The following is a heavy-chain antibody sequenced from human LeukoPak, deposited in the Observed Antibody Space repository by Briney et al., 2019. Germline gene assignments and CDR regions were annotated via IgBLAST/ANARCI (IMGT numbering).Heavy chain of an antibody. CDR2: ISSSGSTI. D-gene: IGHD3-22*01. V-gene: IGHV3-48*03. J-gene: IGHJ4*02. CDR1: GFTFSSYE. Sequence: GGSLRLSCAATGFTFSSYEMNWVRQAPGKGLEWVSYISSSGSTIYYADAVKGRFTISRDNAKNSLYLQMNSLRAEDTAVYYCARAQLNYYDSSGYYPPFDYWGQGTLVTVSS. CDR3: ARAQLNYYDSSGYYPPFDY.